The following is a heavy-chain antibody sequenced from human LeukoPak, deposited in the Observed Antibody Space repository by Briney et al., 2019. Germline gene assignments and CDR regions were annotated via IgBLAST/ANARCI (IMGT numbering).Heavy chain of an antibody. CDR3: AKSHYYGSGSLEY. J-gene: IGHJ4*02. V-gene: IGHV3-23*01. D-gene: IGHD3-10*01. CDR2: ISGRGDST. CDR1: GFSFSSYA. Sequence: GGSLRLSCAASGFSFSSYAMSWVRQAPGKGLDWVSAISGRGDSTYYADSVKGRFTISRDNSKNTLYLLMNSLRAEDTAVYYCAKSHYYGSGSLEYWGQGTLVTVSS.